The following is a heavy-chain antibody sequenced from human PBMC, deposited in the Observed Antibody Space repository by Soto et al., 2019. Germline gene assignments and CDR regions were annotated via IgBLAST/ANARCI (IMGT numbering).Heavy chain of an antibody. V-gene: IGHV2-5*02. CDR2: LYWDHDK. CDR3: VSGSFPNWFDP. Sequence: QITLKESGPTLVKPTQTLTLTCTFSGFSLSTLGVGVGWIRQPPGKALEWLALLYWDHDKRYSPSLKCRLTITRDTSKNQVVLTMSNMDPVDTATYYCVSGSFPNWFDPWGPGTLVTVSS. J-gene: IGHJ5*02. CDR1: GFSLSTLGVG. D-gene: IGHD3-10*01.